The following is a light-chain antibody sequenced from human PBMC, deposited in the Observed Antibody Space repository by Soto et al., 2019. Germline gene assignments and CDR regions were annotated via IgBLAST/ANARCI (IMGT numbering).Light chain of an antibody. Sequence: DRVTITCRASQSISSWLAWYQQKPGKAPKLLISDASSLESGVPSTFGGSGSGTEFTLTISSLQPDDFATYYCQQCNSAPRTFGPGTKVDIK. CDR3: QQCNSAPRT. CDR1: QSISSW. V-gene: IGKV1-5*01. J-gene: IGKJ3*01. CDR2: DAS.